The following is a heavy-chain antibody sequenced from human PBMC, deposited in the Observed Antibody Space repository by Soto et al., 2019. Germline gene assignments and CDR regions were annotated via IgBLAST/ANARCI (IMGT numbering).Heavy chain of an antibody. V-gene: IGHV3-30*18. CDR3: AKDNCISTSCYRLYNWFDP. Sequence: GGSLRLACAASAFTFSSYSMHWVRQAPGKGLEWVAVISYGGSNKYYADYVKGRFTISRDNSKNTLYLQMNNLRAEDTAVYYCAKDNCISTSCYRLYNWFDPWGQGTLVTVSS. CDR1: AFTFSSYS. D-gene: IGHD2-2*01. J-gene: IGHJ5*02. CDR2: ISYGGSNK.